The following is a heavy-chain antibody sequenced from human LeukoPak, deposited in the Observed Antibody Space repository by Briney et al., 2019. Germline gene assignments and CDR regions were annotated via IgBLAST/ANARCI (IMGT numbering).Heavy chain of an antibody. CDR1: GFTFIIYA. CDR3: ARDSQEFFQH. Sequence: GGSLRLSCAASGFTFIIYAMSWVRQAPGKGLEWVSLISGDGGSTYYADSMKGRFTISRDNSKNSLYLQMTSLRTEDTALYYCARDSQEFFQHWGQGTLVTVSS. V-gene: IGHV3-43*02. CDR2: ISGDGGST. J-gene: IGHJ1*01.